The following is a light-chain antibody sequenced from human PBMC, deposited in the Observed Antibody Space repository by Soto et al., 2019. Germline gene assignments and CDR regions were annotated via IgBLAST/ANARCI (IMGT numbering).Light chain of an antibody. CDR1: SSDVGVYNY. CDR2: DVS. Sequence: QSVLTQPASVSGSPGQSITISCTGTSSDVGVYNYVSWYQQHPGKAPKLLIYDVSNRPSGVSNRFSGSKSGNTASLTISGLRAEDEADYYCQSYDSSRGPWVFGGGTKLTVL. V-gene: IGLV2-14*01. CDR3: QSYDSSRGPWV. J-gene: IGLJ3*02.